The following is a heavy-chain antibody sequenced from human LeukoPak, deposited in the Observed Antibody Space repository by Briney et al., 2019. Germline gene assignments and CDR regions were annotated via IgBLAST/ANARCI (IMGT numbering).Heavy chain of an antibody. CDR2: IKSKTDGGTT. CDR1: GFTFSNAW. CDR3: TAYMTTVTTGSDLDY. Sequence: GGSLRLSCAASGFTFSNAWMSWVRQAPGKGLEWVGRIKSKTDGGTTDYAAPVKGRFTISRDDSKNTLYLQMNSLKTEDTAVYYCTAYMTTVTTGSDLDYWGQGTLVTVSS. J-gene: IGHJ4*02. V-gene: IGHV3-15*01. D-gene: IGHD4-17*01.